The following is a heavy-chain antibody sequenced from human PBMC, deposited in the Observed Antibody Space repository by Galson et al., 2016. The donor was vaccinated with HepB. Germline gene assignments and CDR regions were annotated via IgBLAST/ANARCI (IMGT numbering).Heavy chain of an antibody. V-gene: IGHV4-4*02. CDR1: GGSITSTNW. J-gene: IGHJ4*02. CDR3: ASSQGRY. CDR2: IYHSGTT. Sequence: SETLSLTCAVSGGSITSTNWWSWVRQPPGKGLEWIGEIYHSGTTNYNPSLKSRVTMSVDRSKNQFSLKLSSVTAADTAMYYCASSQGRYWGQGALVTVSS.